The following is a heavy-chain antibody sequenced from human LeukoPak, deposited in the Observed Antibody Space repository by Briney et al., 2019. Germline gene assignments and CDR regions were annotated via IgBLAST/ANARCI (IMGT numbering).Heavy chain of an antibody. J-gene: IGHJ4*02. V-gene: IGHV3-7*01. CDR1: GFTFSIYW. Sequence: GGSLRLSCAASGFTFSIYWMSWVRQAPGKGLEWVANIKQDGSDKYYVGSVKGRFTISRDNAKNSLYLQMNSLRAEDTAVYHCASDGDYGYWGQGTLVTVSS. CDR2: IKQDGSDK. D-gene: IGHD4-17*01. CDR3: ASDGDYGY.